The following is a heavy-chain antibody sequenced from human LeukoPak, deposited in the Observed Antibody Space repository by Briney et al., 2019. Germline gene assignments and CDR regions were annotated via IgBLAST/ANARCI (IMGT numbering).Heavy chain of an antibody. D-gene: IGHD5-18*01. Sequence: GGSLRLSCAASGFTFSSYAMHWVRQAPGKGLEWVAVISYDGSNKYYADSVKGRFTIFRDNSKNTLYLQMNSLRAEDTAVYYCARGEPTKQLWERYYYYYMDVWGKGTTVTISS. V-gene: IGHV3-30*04. CDR2: ISYDGSNK. CDR3: ARGEPTKQLWERYYYYYMDV. J-gene: IGHJ6*03. CDR1: GFTFSSYA.